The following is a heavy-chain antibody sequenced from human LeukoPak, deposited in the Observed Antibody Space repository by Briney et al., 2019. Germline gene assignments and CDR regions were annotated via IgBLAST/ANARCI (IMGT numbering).Heavy chain of an antibody. J-gene: IGHJ4*02. CDR3: ARDRDFWSGYLDY. D-gene: IGHD3-3*01. CDR2: INSDGSST. V-gene: IGHV3-74*01. Sequence: GGSLRLSCAASGFTFSSYWMHWVRQAPGKGLVWVSRINSDGSSTSCADSVKGRFTISRDNAKNTLYLQMNSQRAEDTAVYYCARDRDFWSGYLDYWGQGTLVTVSS. CDR1: GFTFSSYW.